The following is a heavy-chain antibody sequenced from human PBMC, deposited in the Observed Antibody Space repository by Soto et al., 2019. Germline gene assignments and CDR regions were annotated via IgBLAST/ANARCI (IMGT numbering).Heavy chain of an antibody. J-gene: IGHJ5*02. CDR3: ARYGSRWFDP. CDR2: IYYSGST. V-gene: IGHV4-31*03. Sequence: LSLTCTVSGGSISSGGYYWSWIRQHPGKGLEWIGYIYYSGSTYYNPSLKSRVTISVDTSKNQFSLKLSSVTAADTAVYYCARYGSRWFDPWGQGTLVTVSS. D-gene: IGHD3-10*01. CDR1: GGSISSGGYY.